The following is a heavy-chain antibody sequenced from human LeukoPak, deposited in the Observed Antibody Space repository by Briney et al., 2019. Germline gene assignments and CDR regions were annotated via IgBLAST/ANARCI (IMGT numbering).Heavy chain of an antibody. Sequence: TTGGSLRLSCVASGFTVSNNYMSWVRQAPGKGLQWVSSISSSSTYIYYGDSVKGRFTVSRDNAKNSVSLQMNSLRADDTAVYYCARGTVVLLSAMDVWGQGTTVIVSS. CDR3: ARGTVVLLSAMDV. J-gene: IGHJ6*02. D-gene: IGHD2-15*01. V-gene: IGHV3-21*01. CDR1: GFTVSNNY. CDR2: ISSSSTYI.